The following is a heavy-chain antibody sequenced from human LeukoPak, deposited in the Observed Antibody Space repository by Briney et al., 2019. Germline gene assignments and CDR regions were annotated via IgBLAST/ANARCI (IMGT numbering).Heavy chain of an antibody. CDR1: GGSISSYY. J-gene: IGHJ4*02. CDR3: ARRLSFTYGSGSYFDY. V-gene: IGHV4-59*08. Sequence: SETLSLTCTVSGGSISSYYWSWIRQPPGKGLEWIGYIYYSGSTNYNLSLKSRVTISVDTSKNQFSLKLSSVTAADTAVYYCARRLSFTYGSGSYFDYWGQGTLVTVSS. D-gene: IGHD3-10*01. CDR2: IYYSGST.